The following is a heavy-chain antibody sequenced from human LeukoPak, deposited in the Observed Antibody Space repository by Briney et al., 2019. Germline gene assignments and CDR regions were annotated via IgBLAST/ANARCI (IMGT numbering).Heavy chain of an antibody. V-gene: IGHV5-51*01. CDR3: ARHAGYCSGGSCYGMDG. Sequence: GADLKSSCRGFGYSSTSYLIGWGRQLPGKGLEWWGIINPSDSDTRYNPSFKGRVTISADKSTSTAYLQWSTVKASDTAMYYCARHAGYCSGGSCYGMDGWGKGTTVTVS. J-gene: IGHJ6*04. CDR2: INPSDSDT. D-gene: IGHD2-15*01. CDR1: GYSSTSYL.